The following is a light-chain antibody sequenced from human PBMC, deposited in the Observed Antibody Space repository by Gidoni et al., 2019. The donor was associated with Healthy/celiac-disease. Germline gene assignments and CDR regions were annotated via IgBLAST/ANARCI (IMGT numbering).Light chain of an antibody. CDR2: GAS. V-gene: IGKV3-15*01. CDR1: QRVSSN. Sequence: DIVMTQSPATLSVSPGERATLSCRASQRVSSNLAWYQQKPGQAPRLLIYGASTRATGIPARFSGSGSGTEFTFTISSLQAEDFAVYYCQQYNNWPPMYTFGQGTKLEIK. J-gene: IGKJ2*01. CDR3: QQYNNWPPMYT.